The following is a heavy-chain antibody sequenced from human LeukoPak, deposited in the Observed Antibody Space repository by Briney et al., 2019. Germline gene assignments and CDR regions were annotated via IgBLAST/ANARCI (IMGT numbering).Heavy chain of an antibody. CDR1: GFTFSNAW. CDR3: ARGSSVAADLGDY. CDR2: ISSSSSYI. V-gene: IGHV3-21*01. J-gene: IGHJ4*02. Sequence: PGGSLRLSCAASGFTFSNAWMNWVRQAPGKGLEWVSSISSSSSYIYYADSVKGRFTISRDNAKNSLYLQMNSLRAEDTAVYYCARGSSVAADLGDYWGQGTLVTVSS. D-gene: IGHD6-19*01.